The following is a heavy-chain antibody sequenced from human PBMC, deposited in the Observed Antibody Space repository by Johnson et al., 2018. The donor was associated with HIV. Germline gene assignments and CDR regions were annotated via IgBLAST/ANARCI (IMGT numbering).Heavy chain of an antibody. CDR1: GFTFSNYG. J-gene: IGHJ3*02. CDR3: TTDLLRWLQGENAFDI. CDR2: IRYDGSNK. V-gene: IGHV3-30*02. Sequence: QVQLVESGGGVVQPGRSLRLSCAASGFTFSNYGMHWVRQAPGKGLEWVAFIRYDGSNKYYADSVKGRFTISRENSKNTLYLQMNSLKTEDTAVYYCTTDLLRWLQGENAFDIWGQGTMVTVSS. D-gene: IGHD5-24*01.